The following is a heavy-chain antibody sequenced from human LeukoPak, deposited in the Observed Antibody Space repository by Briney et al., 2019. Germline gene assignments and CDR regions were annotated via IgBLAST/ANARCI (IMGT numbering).Heavy chain of an antibody. CDR3: ARQSRFYSRSSVGWFDP. CDR2: IYPGDSDT. J-gene: IGHJ5*02. D-gene: IGHD6-6*01. Sequence: GESLKISCKGSGYSFTSYWIGWVRQTPGKGLEWMGIIYPGDSDTRYSPSFQGQVTISADKSISTAYLQWSSLKASDTAMYYCARQSRFYSRSSVGWFDPWGQGTLVTVSS. V-gene: IGHV5-51*01. CDR1: GYSFTSYW.